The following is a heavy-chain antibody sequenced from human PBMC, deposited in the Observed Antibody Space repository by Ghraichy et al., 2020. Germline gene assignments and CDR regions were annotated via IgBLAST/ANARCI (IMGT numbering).Heavy chain of an antibody. Sequence: SLRLSCAASGFTFSSYAMHWVRQAPGKGLEWVAVISYDGSNKYYADSVKGRFTISRDNSKNTLYLQMNSLRAEDTAVYYCARDHYYDSSGYYSYYYYYGMDVWGQGTTVTVSS. V-gene: IGHV3-30-3*01. J-gene: IGHJ6*02. D-gene: IGHD3-22*01. CDR2: ISYDGSNK. CDR1: GFTFSSYA. CDR3: ARDHYYDSSGYYSYYYYYGMDV.